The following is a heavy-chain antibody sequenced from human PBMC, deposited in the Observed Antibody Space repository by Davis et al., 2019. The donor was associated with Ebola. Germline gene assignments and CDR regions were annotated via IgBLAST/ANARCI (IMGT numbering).Heavy chain of an antibody. CDR3: ARTNIVVSGTFDY. V-gene: IGHV4-31*03. Sequence: MPSETLSLTCTVPGGSISSGGYYWSWIRQHPGKGLEWIGYIYYSGSTYYNPSLKSRVTISVDTSKRQFFLNLSPATPADTAVYYCARTNIVVSGTFDYWGQGTRVTVSS. CDR1: GGSISSGGYY. CDR2: IYYSGST. J-gene: IGHJ4*02. D-gene: IGHD6-19*01.